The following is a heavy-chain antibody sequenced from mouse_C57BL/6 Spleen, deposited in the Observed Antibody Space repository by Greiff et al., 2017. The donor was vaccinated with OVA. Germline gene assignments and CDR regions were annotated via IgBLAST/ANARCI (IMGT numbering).Heavy chain of an antibody. CDR1: GYAFSSSW. J-gene: IGHJ1*03. Sequence: VQVVESGPELVKPGASVKISCKASGYAFSSSWMNWVKQRPGKGLEWIGRIYPGDGDTNYNGKFKGKATLTADKSSSTAYMQLSSLTSEDSAVYFCASHYYGSSYIDWYFDVWGTGTTVTVSS. CDR2: IYPGDGDT. D-gene: IGHD1-1*01. V-gene: IGHV1-82*01. CDR3: ASHYYGSSYIDWYFDV.